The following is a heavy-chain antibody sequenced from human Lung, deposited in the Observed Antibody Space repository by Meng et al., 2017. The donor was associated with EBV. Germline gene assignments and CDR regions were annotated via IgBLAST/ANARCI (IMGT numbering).Heavy chain of an antibody. CDR1: GGSINRGDYY. Sequence: VQRRGSGPGLVKPSQALSLPCTVSGGSINRGDYYWSWIRQPPGKGLEWIGYIYYTGSTYYNPSLKSRVTISMDTSKNQFSLRLSSVTAADTAVYYCARNYYFDYWGQGTLVTVSS. CDR3: ARNYYFDY. J-gene: IGHJ4*02. V-gene: IGHV4-30-4*01. CDR2: IYYTGST.